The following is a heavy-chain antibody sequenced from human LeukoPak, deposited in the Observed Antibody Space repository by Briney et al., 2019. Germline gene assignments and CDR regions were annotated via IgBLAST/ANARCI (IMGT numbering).Heavy chain of an antibody. V-gene: IGHV6-1*01. J-gene: IGHJ4*02. CDR2: TYYRSNWIN. D-gene: IGHD1-26*01. Sequence: SQTLSLTCAISGDSVFSSTAAWNWIRPSPSRGLEWLGRTYYRSNWINEYAISVRGRIAINPDTSKNQFSLQLNSVTPEDTAVYFCARDDVGRRYDYWGQGIRVTVSS. CDR3: ARDDVGRRYDY. CDR1: GDSVFSSTAA.